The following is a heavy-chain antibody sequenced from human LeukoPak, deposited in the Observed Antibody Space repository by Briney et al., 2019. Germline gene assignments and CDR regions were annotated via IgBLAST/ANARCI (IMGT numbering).Heavy chain of an antibody. V-gene: IGHV3-23*01. CDR1: GFTFSTYA. CDR3: ARRHATWDAFDI. CDR2: ISGRGGST. Sequence: SGGSLRLSCAASGFTFSTYAMSWVRQAPGKGLEWVSVISGRGGSTYYADSVKGRFTISRDNSKNTLYLQMNSLRAEDTAVYYCARRHATWDAFDIWGQGTMVTVSS. J-gene: IGHJ3*02.